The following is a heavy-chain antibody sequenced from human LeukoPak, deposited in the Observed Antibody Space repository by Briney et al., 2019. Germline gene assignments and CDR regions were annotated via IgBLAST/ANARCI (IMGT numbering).Heavy chain of an antibody. J-gene: IGHJ4*02. Sequence: PSETLSLTCTVSGGSISSGSYYWSWIRHPAGKGLEWIGRIYTSGSTNYNPSLKSRVTISVDTSKNQFSLKLSSVTAADTAVYYCARDDSSGWHYYFDYWGQGTLVTVSS. CDR1: GGSISSGSYY. CDR3: ARDDSSGWHYYFDY. V-gene: IGHV4-61*02. CDR2: IYTSGST. D-gene: IGHD6-19*01.